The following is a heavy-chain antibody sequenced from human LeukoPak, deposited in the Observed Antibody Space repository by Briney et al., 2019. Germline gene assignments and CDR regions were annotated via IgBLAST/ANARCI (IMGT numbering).Heavy chain of an antibody. CDR3: ARAQSDHYDFWSGYYTNTYYFDY. V-gene: IGHV4-34*01. CDR1: GGSFSGYY. J-gene: IGHJ4*02. CDR2: INHSGST. D-gene: IGHD3-3*01. Sequence: PSETLSLTCAVYGGSFSGYYWSWIRQPPGKGLEWIGEINHSGSTNYNPSLKSRVTISVDTSKNRFSLKLSSVTAADTAVYYCARAQSDHYDFWSGYYTNTYYFDYWGQGTLVTVSS.